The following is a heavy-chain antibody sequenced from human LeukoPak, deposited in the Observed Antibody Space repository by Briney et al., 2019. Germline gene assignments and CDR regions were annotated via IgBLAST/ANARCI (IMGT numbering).Heavy chain of an antibody. D-gene: IGHD3-22*01. Sequence: SETLSLTCTVSGGSISSHYWSWIRQPPGKGLEWIGYIYYSGSTNYNPSLESRVTISVDTSKNQFSLRLSSVTAADTAVYYCAREGVEDYFDSSGYLGDWGQGTLVTVSS. CDR2: IYYSGST. CDR3: AREGVEDYFDSSGYLGD. CDR1: GGSISSHY. V-gene: IGHV4-59*11. J-gene: IGHJ4*02.